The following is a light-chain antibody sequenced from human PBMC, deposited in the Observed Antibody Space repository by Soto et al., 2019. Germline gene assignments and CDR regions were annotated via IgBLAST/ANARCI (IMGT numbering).Light chain of an antibody. CDR1: QGISSF. CDR3: QQVNSDPFT. Sequence: IRLTQSPPYLSASVGYRVTIICRASQGISSFLAWYQQKPGRAPKLLVYGASTVERGVPSRFSGSGSGAEFTLTISSLQPEDFATYYCQQVNSDPFTFGPGTKVHIK. CDR2: GAS. J-gene: IGKJ3*01. V-gene: IGKV1-9*01.